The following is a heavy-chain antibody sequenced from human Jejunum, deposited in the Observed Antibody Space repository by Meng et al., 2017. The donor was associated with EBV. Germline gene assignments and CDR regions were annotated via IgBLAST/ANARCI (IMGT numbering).Heavy chain of an antibody. Sequence: RRASAPGLVKPSQTLSLTCTVSGGSVNSGNVYWSWIRQSPGKGLEWIGYIYYSGSTNYIPSLKSRVTISLDTSKNQFSLKLSSVTAADTAVYYCAGLRYSGYDRAFDYWGQGALVTVSS. CDR1: GGSVNSGNVY. CDR3: AGLRYSGYDRAFDY. D-gene: IGHD5-12*01. J-gene: IGHJ4*02. CDR2: IYYSGST. V-gene: IGHV4-61*01.